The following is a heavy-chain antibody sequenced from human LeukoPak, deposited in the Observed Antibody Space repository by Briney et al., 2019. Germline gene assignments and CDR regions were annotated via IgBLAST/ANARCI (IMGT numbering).Heavy chain of an antibody. D-gene: IGHD5-24*01. V-gene: IGHV4-61*01. CDR1: GGSVSSGSYY. CDR2: IYYSGST. J-gene: IGHJ3*02. Sequence: PSETLSLTCIVSGGSVSSGSYYWSWIRQPPGKGLEWIGYIYYSGSTNYNPSLKRRVTISVDTSKNQFSLKLSSVTAADTAVYYCARDGPAGGWLQLRAFDIWGQGTMVTVSS. CDR3: ARDGPAGGWLQLRAFDI.